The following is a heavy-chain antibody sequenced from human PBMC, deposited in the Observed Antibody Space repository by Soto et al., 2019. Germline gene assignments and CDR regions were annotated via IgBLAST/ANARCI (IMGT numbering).Heavy chain of an antibody. V-gene: IGHV3-13*01. D-gene: IGHD2-8*01. CDR1: GFTFSSYD. J-gene: IGHJ6*02. CDR3: ARELAGCTNGVCYSNGMDV. Sequence: PGGSLRLSCAASGFTFSSYDMHWVRQATGKGLEWVSAIGTAGDTYYPGSVKGRFTISRENAKNSLYLQMNSLRAEDTAVYYCARELAGCTNGVCYSNGMDVWGQGTTVTVSS. CDR2: IGTAGDT.